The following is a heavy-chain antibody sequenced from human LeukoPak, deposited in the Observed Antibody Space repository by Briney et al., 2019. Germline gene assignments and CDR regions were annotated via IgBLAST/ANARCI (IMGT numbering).Heavy chain of an antibody. Sequence: ASVKVSCKASGYTFTSYDINWVRQATGQGLEWMGWMNPNSGNTGYAQKFQGRVTMTRNTSISTAYMELSSLRPEDTAVYYCATLSMVRGVPGTWGQGTLVTVSS. J-gene: IGHJ5*02. CDR1: GYTFTSYD. CDR3: ATLSMVRGVPGT. V-gene: IGHV1-8*01. D-gene: IGHD3-10*01. CDR2: MNPNSGNT.